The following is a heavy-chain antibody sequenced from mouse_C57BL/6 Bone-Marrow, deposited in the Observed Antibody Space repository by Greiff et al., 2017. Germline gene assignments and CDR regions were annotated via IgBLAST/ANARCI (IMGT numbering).Heavy chain of an antibody. Sequence: QVHVKQPGAELVRPGTSVKLSCKASGYTFTSYWMHWVKQRPGQGLEWIGVIDPSDSYTNYNQKFKGKATLTVDTSSSTAYMQLSSLTSEDSAVYYCAIHFYYDGSSFFAYWGQGTLVTVSA. CDR3: AIHFYYDGSSFFAY. CDR1: GYTFTSYW. D-gene: IGHD1-1*01. J-gene: IGHJ3*01. V-gene: IGHV1-59*01. CDR2: IDPSDSYT.